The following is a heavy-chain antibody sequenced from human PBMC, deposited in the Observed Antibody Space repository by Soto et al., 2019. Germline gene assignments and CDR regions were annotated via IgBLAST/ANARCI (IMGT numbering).Heavy chain of an antibody. D-gene: IGHD6-19*01. J-gene: IGHJ4*02. CDR3: ANCEQWLVPFDY. CDR1: VFPFSSYA. Sequence: GAPLRLSGAASVFPFSSYAMSWVRQAPGKGLEWVSAISGSGGSTYYADSVKGRFTISRDNSKNTLYLQMNSLRAEDTAVYYCANCEQWLVPFDYWGQGTLVTVSS. V-gene: IGHV3-23*01. CDR2: ISGSGGST.